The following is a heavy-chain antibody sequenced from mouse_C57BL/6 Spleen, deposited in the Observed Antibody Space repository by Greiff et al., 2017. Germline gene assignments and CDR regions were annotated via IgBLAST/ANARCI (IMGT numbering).Heavy chain of an antibody. CDR1: GYAFRSYW. J-gene: IGHJ2*01. CDR2: IYPGDGDT. Sequence: QVQLKESGAELVKPGASVKISCKASGYAFRSYWMNWVKQRPGKGLEWIGQIYPGDGDTNYNGKFKGKATLTADKSSSTAYMQLSSLTSEDSAVYFCARGGLATTVVAPPRYWGQGTTLTVST. CDR3: ARGGLATTVVAPPRY. D-gene: IGHD1-1*01. V-gene: IGHV1-80*01.